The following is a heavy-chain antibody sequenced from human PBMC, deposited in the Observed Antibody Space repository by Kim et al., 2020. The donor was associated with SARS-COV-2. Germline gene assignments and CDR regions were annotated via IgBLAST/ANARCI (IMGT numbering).Heavy chain of an antibody. D-gene: IGHD3-3*01. CDR1: GFTVSSNY. V-gene: IGHV3-66*01. CDR2: IYSGGST. CDR3: ARERKITILEGYFDL. Sequence: GGSLRLSCAASGFTVSSNYMSWVRQAPGKGLEWVSVIYSGGSTYYADSVKGRFTISRDNSKNTLYLQMNSLRAEDTAVYYCARERKITILEGYFDLWGRGTLVTVSS. J-gene: IGHJ2*01.